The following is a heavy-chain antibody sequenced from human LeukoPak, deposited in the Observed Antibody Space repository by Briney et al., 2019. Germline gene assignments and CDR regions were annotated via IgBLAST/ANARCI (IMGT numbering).Heavy chain of an antibody. Sequence: SLKVSCKASGATFSSYAISWVRQAPGQGLEWMGGFIPIFGTANYAQKFQGRVTITTDESTSTAYMELSSLRSEDTAVYYCASSVLNVGDSRVFRFDYWGQGTLVTVSS. D-gene: IGHD3-22*01. V-gene: IGHV1-69*05. J-gene: IGHJ4*02. CDR1: GATFSSYA. CDR2: FIPIFGTA. CDR3: ASSVLNVGDSRVFRFDY.